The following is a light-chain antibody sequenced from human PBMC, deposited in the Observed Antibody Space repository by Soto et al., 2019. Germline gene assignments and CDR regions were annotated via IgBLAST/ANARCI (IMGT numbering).Light chain of an antibody. Sequence: DIVLTQSPGTLSLSPGERATLSCSASQGVSSSYLAWYQQKPGQAPRLLIYGASSRATGVPYRFSGSGSGTDFTLTISRLEPEDFAVYYCQQYDSSLHTFGQGTKLEIK. CDR3: QQYDSSLHT. J-gene: IGKJ2*01. CDR2: GAS. V-gene: IGKV3-20*01. CDR1: QGVSSSY.